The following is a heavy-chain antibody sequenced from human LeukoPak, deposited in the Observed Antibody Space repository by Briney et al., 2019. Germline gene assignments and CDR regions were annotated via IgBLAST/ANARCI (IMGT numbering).Heavy chain of an antibody. J-gene: IGHJ4*02. D-gene: IGHD3-9*01. V-gene: IGHV3-33*06. Sequence: GGSLRLSCAASGFTFSSYGMHWVRQAPGKGLEWVAVIWYDGSNKYYADSVKGRFTISRDNSKNTLYLQMNSLRAEDKAVYYCAKESDWLLYYFDYWGQGTLVTVSS. CDR3: AKESDWLLYYFDY. CDR1: GFTFSSYG. CDR2: IWYDGSNK.